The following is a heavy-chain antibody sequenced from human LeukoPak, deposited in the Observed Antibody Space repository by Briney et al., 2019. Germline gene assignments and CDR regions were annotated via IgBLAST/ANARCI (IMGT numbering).Heavy chain of an antibody. D-gene: IGHD1-1*01. J-gene: IGHJ5*02. CDR2: IYYSGTT. CDR3: ARDRGRDGTGTTMDWFDP. V-gene: IGHV4-30-4*08. Sequence: SETLSLTCTVSGVSISSSDYYWSWIRQPPGKGLEWIGYIYYSGTTYYNPSLKSRVTISVDTSKHQFSLKLSSVTAADTAVYYCARDRGRDGTGTTMDWFDPWGQGTLVTVSS. CDR1: GVSISSSDYY.